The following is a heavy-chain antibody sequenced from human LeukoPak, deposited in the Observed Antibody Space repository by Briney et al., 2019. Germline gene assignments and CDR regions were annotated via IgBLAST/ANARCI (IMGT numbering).Heavy chain of an antibody. CDR1: GGSISSSSDY. D-gene: IGHD3-22*01. CDR2: FYYSGSTYYT. Sequence: PSETLSLTCTVSGGSISSSSDYWGWIRQPPGKGLEWIGSFYYSGSTYYTYYNPSLKSRVTISVDTSKNQFSLKLRSVTAADTAVYYCARQVIDDFESSGNYYVDYWGQGTLVTVSS. V-gene: IGHV4-39*01. J-gene: IGHJ4*02. CDR3: ARQVIDDFESSGNYYVDY.